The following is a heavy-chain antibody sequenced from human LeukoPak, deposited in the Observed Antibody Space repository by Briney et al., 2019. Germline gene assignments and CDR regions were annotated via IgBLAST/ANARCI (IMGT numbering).Heavy chain of an antibody. D-gene: IGHD6-13*01. J-gene: IGHJ3*02. Sequence: GGSLRLSCAASGFTFSSYWMHWVRQPPGKGLVWVSRIKNDGSTTTYADSVKGRFTVSRDNAKNTLYLQMNSLRAEDTAVYYCARAGSSLGNSNDAFDIWGQGTMVTVSS. V-gene: IGHV3-74*01. CDR1: GFTFSSYW. CDR3: ARAGSSLGNSNDAFDI. CDR2: IKNDGSTT.